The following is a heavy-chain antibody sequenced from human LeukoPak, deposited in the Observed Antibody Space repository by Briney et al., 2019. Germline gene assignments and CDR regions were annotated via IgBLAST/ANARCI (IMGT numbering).Heavy chain of an antibody. V-gene: IGHV4-4*09. CDR1: GGSISSYY. D-gene: IGHD2-21*02. CDR3: ARLRGVVTAYWFDP. J-gene: IGHJ5*02. CDR2: IYTSGST. Sequence: SETLSLTSTGSGGSISSYYCSWIRQPPREGHGGSGDIYTSGSTNYNPSLKSRVTISVDTSKNQFSLKLSSVTAADTAVYYCARLRGVVTAYWFDPWGQGTLVAVSS.